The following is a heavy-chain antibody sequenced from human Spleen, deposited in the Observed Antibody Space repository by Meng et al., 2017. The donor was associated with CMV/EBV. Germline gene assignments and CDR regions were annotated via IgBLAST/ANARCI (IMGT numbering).Heavy chain of an antibody. D-gene: IGHD2-2*01. Sequence: CKASGGTFSSNAVSWVRQAPGQGLEWMGGFIPILDRIHYAQKFEGRVTITTDESTNTAYMELSSLRFEDTAVYYCASGAFISRCFAYWGQGSLVTVSS. CDR3: ASGAFISRCFAY. CDR2: FIPILDRI. V-gene: IGHV1-69*05. CDR1: GGTFSSNA. J-gene: IGHJ4*02.